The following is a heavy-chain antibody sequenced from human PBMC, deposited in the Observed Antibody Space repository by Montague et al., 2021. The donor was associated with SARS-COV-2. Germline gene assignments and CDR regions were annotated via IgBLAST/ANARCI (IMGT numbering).Heavy chain of an antibody. J-gene: IGHJ6*02. Sequence: SETLSLTCTVSGGSISGYHWNWIRQPPGKGLEWIGYIYSSGSTNYNPSLKSRVTMSVDTSKNQLSLNLSSVTAADTAVYYCARDSLVASYYYYGVDVWGQGTTVTVAS. CDR1: GGSISGYH. CDR3: ARDSLVASYYYYGVDV. V-gene: IGHV4-59*13. D-gene: IGHD2-2*01. CDR2: IYSSGST.